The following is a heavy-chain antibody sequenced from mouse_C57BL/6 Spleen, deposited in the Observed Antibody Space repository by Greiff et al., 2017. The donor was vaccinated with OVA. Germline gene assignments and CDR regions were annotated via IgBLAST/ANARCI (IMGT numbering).Heavy chain of an antibody. J-gene: IGHJ4*01. CDR3: ARGGGNDEEGAMDY. CDR1: GYTFTNYW. D-gene: IGHD2-2*01. Sequence: QVQLQQSGAELVRPGTSVKMSCKASGYTFTNYWIGWAKQRPGHGLEWIGDIYPGGGYTNYNEKFKGKATLTADTSSSTAYMQFSSLTSEDSAIYYGARGGGNDEEGAMDYWGQGTSVTVSS. V-gene: IGHV1-63*01. CDR2: IYPGGGYT.